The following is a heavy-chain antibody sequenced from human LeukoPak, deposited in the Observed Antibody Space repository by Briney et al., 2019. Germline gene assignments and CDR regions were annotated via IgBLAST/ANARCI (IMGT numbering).Heavy chain of an antibody. CDR3: EKDRGSSWYDGKGEYRDF. V-gene: IGHV3-43*01. Sequence: GGSLRLSCEASGFTFEDYSMHWVRQAPGKGLEWVSLISWDVGSTFYADSVKGRFTISRDNSKSSLFLQMNSLRTEDTALYYCEKDRGSSWYDGKGEYRDFWGKGTTVTVSS. J-gene: IGHJ6*03. CDR2: ISWDVGST. CDR1: GFTFEDYS. D-gene: IGHD6-13*01.